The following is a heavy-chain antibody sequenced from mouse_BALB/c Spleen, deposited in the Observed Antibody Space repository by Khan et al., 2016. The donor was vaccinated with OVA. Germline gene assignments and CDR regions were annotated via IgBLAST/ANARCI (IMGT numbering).Heavy chain of an antibody. CDR3: ARDRYYYGRGLAY. CDR1: GFSLTGYG. V-gene: IGHV2-6-7*01. CDR2: IWGDGST. J-gene: IGHJ3*01. Sequence: VKLEESGPGLVAPSQSLSITCTVSGFSLTGYGVNWVRQPPGKGLEWLGMIWGDGSTDYNSVLKSRLSISKDNSKNQVFLKMNSLQTDDTARYYCARDRYYYGRGLAYWGQGTLVTVSA. D-gene: IGHD1-1*01.